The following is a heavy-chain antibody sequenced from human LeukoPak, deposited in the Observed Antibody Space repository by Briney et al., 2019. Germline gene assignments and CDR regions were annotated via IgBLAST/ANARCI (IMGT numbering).Heavy chain of an antibody. CDR1: GYTFTSYY. V-gene: IGHV1-46*01. Sequence: GASVKVSCKASGYTFTSYYMHWVRQAPGQGLEWMGIINPSGGSTSYAQKFQGRVTMTRDTSTSTVYMELSSLRSEDTAVYYCASFDCSSTSCSHPKYYYGMDVWGQGTTVTVSS. CDR2: INPSGGST. CDR3: ASFDCSSTSCSHPKYYYGMDV. J-gene: IGHJ6*02. D-gene: IGHD2-2*01.